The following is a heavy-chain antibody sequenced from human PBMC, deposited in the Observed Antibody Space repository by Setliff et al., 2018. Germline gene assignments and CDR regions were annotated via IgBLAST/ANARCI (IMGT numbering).Heavy chain of an antibody. CDR3: ARAYCSGVTCYEGTFDI. Sequence: PSETLSLTCTVSGGSISSGDVYWCWIRQPAGKGLEWLGRVYSSGNTNYNPSIESRVTISVDTSKNQFTLKLNSVTAAGTAVYYCARAYCSGVTCYEGTFDIWGQGTMVTVSS. V-gene: IGHV4-61*02. CDR1: GGSISSGDVY. CDR2: VYSSGNT. D-gene: IGHD2-15*01. J-gene: IGHJ3*02.